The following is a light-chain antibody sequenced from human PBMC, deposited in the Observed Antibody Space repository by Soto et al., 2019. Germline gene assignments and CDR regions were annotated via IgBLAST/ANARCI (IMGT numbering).Light chain of an antibody. Sequence: DIQMTQSPSSLSASVGDRVTITCRASQSISSYLNWYQQKPGKAPKLLIYAASSLQSGVPSRFSGSVSGTDFTLTISSLQPEDFATYYCQQSYSTPVTFGQGTKREIK. CDR3: QQSYSTPVT. V-gene: IGKV1-39*01. J-gene: IGKJ2*01. CDR1: QSISSY. CDR2: AAS.